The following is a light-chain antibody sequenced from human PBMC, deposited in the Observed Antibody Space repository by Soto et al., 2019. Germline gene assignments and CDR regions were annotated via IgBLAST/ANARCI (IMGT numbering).Light chain of an antibody. Sequence: EMLLTHNPATLSVSPGANAHLSCRASQSVSSNLAWYQQKPVQAPRLLIYGASTRATGIPARFSGSGSETEFTLTISSLQSEDYAVYYCQQYNNWWTFGQGTKVDIK. CDR2: GAS. CDR1: QSVSSN. CDR3: QQYNNWWT. V-gene: IGKV3-15*01. J-gene: IGKJ1*01.